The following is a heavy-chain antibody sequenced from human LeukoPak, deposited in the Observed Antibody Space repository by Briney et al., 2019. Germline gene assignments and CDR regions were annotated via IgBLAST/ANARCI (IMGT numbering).Heavy chain of an antibody. V-gene: IGHV4-61*02. CDR3: ARDSGESPGEDY. CDR2: IYTSGST. D-gene: IGHD3-10*01. CDR1: GGSISSGSYY. Sequence: SETLSLTCTVSGGSISSGSYYWSWIRQPAGKGLEWIGRIYTSGSTNYNPSLKSRATISVDTSKNQFSLKLSSVTAADTAVYYCARDSGESPGEDYWGQGTLVTVSS. J-gene: IGHJ4*02.